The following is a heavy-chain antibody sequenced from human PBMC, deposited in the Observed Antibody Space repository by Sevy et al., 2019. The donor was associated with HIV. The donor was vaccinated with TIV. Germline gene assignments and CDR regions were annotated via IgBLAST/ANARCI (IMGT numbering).Heavy chain of an antibody. CDR2: IDYSGSA. CDR3: AGGYRSSYYFDY. Sequence: SETLSLTCTVSGGSISRYYWSWIRQPPGKGLEWIGYIDYSGSANYNPSLKSRVTMSVDTSKIQFSLKLSSVTAADTAVYYCAGGYRSSYYFDYWGQGALVTVSS. J-gene: IGHJ4*02. CDR1: GGSISRYY. D-gene: IGHD6-6*01. V-gene: IGHV4-59*01.